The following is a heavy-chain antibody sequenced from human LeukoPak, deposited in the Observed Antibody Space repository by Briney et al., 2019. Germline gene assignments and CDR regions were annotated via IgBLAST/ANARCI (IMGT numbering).Heavy chain of an antibody. V-gene: IGHV3-23*01. Sequence: GGSLRLSCAASGFTFRSYAMSWVRQAPGKGLEWVSTISGSGDTTHYADSVKGRFTISRDNSKNTLYLQMNSLRTEDTAVYYCAKDLFAMTQWEQLGYWGQGTLVTVSS. CDR1: GFTFRSYA. J-gene: IGHJ4*02. CDR2: ISGSGDTT. CDR3: AKDLFAMTQWEQLGY. D-gene: IGHD1-26*01.